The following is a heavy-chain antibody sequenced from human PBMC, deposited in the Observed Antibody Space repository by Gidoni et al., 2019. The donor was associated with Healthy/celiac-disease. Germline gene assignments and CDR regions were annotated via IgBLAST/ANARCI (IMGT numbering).Heavy chain of an antibody. Sequence: QVQLVESGGGLVKPGGSLRLSCAASGFTFSDYYMSWIRQAPGKGLGGVSYISRSSSYTNYADSGKGRFTISRDNAKNSLYLQMNSLRAEDTAVDYCARVRLSTIFGVVTPDAFDIWGQGTMVTVSS. D-gene: IGHD3-3*01. V-gene: IGHV3-11*06. J-gene: IGHJ3*02. CDR3: ARVRLSTIFGVVTPDAFDI. CDR1: GFTFSDYY. CDR2: ISRSSSYT.